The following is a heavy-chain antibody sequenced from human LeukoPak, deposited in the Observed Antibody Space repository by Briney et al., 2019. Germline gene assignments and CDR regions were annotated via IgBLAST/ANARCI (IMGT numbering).Heavy chain of an antibody. V-gene: IGHV4-34*01. CDR1: GGSFSGYY. Sequence: SETLSHTCAVYGGSFSGYYWSWIRQPPGKGLEWIGEINHSGSTNYNPSLKSRVTISVDTSKNQFSLKLSSVTAADTAVYYCARHRRRYYDSSGKAYIDYWGQGTLVTVSS. CDR3: ARHRRRYYDSSGKAYIDY. J-gene: IGHJ4*02. CDR2: INHSGST. D-gene: IGHD3-22*01.